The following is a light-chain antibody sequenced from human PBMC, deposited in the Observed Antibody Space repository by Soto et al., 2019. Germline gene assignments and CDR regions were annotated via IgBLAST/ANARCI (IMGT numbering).Light chain of an antibody. V-gene: IGLV1-51*01. Sequence: QSVLTQPPSVSAASGQKITISCTGSSSNIGSNYVAWYQQLQGTAPHLLIIDINKKPSAIPHRFSASKSGTSAALDIAGRQPGDEEDYYCGSWDSSLNAVVFGGGTKLTVL. CDR2: DIN. J-gene: IGLJ2*01. CDR3: GSWDSSLNAVV. CDR1: SSNIGSNY.